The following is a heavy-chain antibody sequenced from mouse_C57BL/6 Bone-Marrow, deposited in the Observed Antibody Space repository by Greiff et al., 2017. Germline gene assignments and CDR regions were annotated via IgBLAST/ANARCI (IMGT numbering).Heavy chain of an antibody. J-gene: IGHJ2*01. V-gene: IGHV1-55*01. CDR1: GYTFTSYW. CDR2: IYPGSGST. D-gene: IGHD1-1*01. CDR3: ASPDYYGSSYDYFDY. Sequence: QVQLKQPGAELVKPGASVKMSCKASGYTFTSYWITWVKQRPGQGLEWIGDIYPGSGSTNYNEKFKSKATLTVDTSSSTAYMQLSSLTSEDSAVYYCASPDYYGSSYDYFDYWGQGTTLTVSS.